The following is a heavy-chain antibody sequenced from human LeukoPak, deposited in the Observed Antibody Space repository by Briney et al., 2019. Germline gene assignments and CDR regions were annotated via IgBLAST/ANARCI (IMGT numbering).Heavy chain of an antibody. J-gene: IGHJ3*02. V-gene: IGHV1-69*05. CDR1: GGTFSSYA. CDR2: IVPIFGTT. Sequence: SVKVSCKASGGTFSSYAINWVRQAPGQGLEWMGRIVPIFGTTNYAQKFQGRVTITTDESTSIAYMELSSLRSEDTAVYYCARDRGERGSSWSLPAHGFDIWGQGTMVTVSS. D-gene: IGHD6-13*01. CDR3: ARDRGERGSSWSLPAHGFDI.